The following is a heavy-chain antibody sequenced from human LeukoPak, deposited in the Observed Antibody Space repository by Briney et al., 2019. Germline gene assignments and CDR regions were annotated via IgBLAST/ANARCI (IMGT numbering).Heavy chain of an antibody. D-gene: IGHD6-13*01. Sequence: PSETLSLTCTVSGGSISSYYWSWIWQPPGKGLEWIGYISYSGSTNYNPSLKSRVTISVDTSKNQFSLKLSSVTAADTAVYYCARDYEYSSSWYYFDCWGQGTLVTVSS. V-gene: IGHV4-59*01. CDR2: ISYSGST. CDR1: GGSISSYY. J-gene: IGHJ4*02. CDR3: ARDYEYSSSWYYFDC.